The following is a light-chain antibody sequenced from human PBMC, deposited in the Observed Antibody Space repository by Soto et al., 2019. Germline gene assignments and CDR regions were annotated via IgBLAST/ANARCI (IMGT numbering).Light chain of an antibody. V-gene: IGLV2-8*01. J-gene: IGLJ1*01. CDR3: SSYTISSTYV. CDR1: SSDVGGYKF. CDR2: EVS. Sequence: QSALTQPPSASGSPGQSVTISCTGTSSDVGGYKFVSWYQQHPGKAPKLLIFEVSRRPSGVPDRFSGSKSGNTASLTISGLQAEDEADYYCSSYTISSTYVFGTGTKLTVL.